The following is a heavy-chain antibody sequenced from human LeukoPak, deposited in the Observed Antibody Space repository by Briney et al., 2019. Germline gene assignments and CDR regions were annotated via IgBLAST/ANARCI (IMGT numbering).Heavy chain of an antibody. CDR1: GDSISSSSHH. CDR2: IYYGRTT. CDR3: VRHDGRGGATMGALDS. Sequence: SETLSLTCSVSGDSISSSSHHWGWIRQSPGKGLEWIGSIYYGRTTYYNPSLNNRVSISVVTSKNQFSLQLNSMSAADTAVYYCVRHDGRGGATMGALDSWGQGSLVTVSS. V-gene: IGHV4-39*01. J-gene: IGHJ4*02. D-gene: IGHD4/OR15-4a*01.